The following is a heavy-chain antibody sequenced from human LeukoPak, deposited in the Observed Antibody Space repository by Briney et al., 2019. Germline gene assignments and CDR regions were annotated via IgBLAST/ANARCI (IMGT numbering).Heavy chain of an antibody. Sequence: SETLSLTXSVSGDSVSRSDSYWDCIRQPPGKGLEWIGTIYYSGRTYYSPSLKSRVTMSVDPSNNQFSLNLRSVTAADTALYYCARRRYYDGSGYLEWGQGTLLSVSS. CDR3: ARRRYYDGSGYLE. CDR1: GDSVSRSDSY. D-gene: IGHD3-22*01. V-gene: IGHV4-39*01. J-gene: IGHJ1*01. CDR2: IYYSGRT.